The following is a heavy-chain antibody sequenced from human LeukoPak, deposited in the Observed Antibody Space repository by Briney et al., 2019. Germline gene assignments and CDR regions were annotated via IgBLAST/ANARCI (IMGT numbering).Heavy chain of an antibody. J-gene: IGHJ3*02. Sequence: PSETLSLTCTVSGGSISSYYWSWIRQPPGKGLEWIGYFYYNGSTNYNPSLKSRVTISVDTSKNQFSLKLSSVTAADTAVYYCARDRHYDSSGYYLFDAFDIWGQGTMVTVSS. D-gene: IGHD3-22*01. CDR3: ARDRHYDSSGYYLFDAFDI. CDR2: FYYNGST. V-gene: IGHV4-59*01. CDR1: GGSISSYY.